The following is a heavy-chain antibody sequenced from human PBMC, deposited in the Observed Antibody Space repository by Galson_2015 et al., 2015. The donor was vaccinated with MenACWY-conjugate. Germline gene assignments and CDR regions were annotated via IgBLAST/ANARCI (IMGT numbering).Heavy chain of an antibody. D-gene: IGHD1-26*01. V-gene: IGHV4-59*01. J-gene: IGHJ4*02. CDR2: IYYSGST. CDR3: ARGALDYFDY. CDR1: GGSSSRYY. Sequence: ETLYLTCTVSGGSSSRYYWSWIRRPPGKGLEWIGYIYYSGSTNYSPSFKSRITISVDMSKNQFSLRLSSLTAADTAVYYCARGALDYFDYWGQGILVTVSS.